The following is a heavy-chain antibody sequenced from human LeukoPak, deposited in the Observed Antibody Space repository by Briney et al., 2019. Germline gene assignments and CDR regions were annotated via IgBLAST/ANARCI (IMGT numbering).Heavy chain of an antibody. Sequence: ASVKVSCKASGYTFTGYYMHWVRQAPGQGLEWMGWINPNSGGTNYAQKFQGRVTMTRDTSISTAYMELSRLRSDDTAVYYCARDLIDGYYPNNWFDPWGQGTLVTVSS. V-gene: IGHV1-2*02. D-gene: IGHD3-22*01. J-gene: IGHJ5*02. CDR1: GYTFTGYY. CDR2: INPNSGGT. CDR3: ARDLIDGYYPNNWFDP.